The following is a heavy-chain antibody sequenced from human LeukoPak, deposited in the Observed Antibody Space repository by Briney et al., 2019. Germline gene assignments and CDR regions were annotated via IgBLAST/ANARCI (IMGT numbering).Heavy chain of an antibody. CDR3: ASAPGREYYYYMDV. CDR2: IYYSGST. J-gene: IGHJ6*03. V-gene: IGHV4-31*03. Sequence: SETLSLTCTVSGGSISSGGYYWSWIRRHPGKGLEWIGYIYYSGSTYYNPSLKSRVTISVDTSKNQFSLKLSSVTAADTAVYYCASAPGREYYYYMDVWGKGTTVTVSS. CDR1: GGSISSGGYY. D-gene: IGHD3-10*01.